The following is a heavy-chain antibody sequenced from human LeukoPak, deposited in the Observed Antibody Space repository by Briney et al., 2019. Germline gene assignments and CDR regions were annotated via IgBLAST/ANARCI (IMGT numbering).Heavy chain of an antibody. V-gene: IGHV3-23*01. J-gene: IGHJ4*02. Sequence: GGSLRLSCAASGFTFSSYAMSWVRQAPGKGLEGVSSISGGCGNTYYTDSVKGRFTISRDNCKNTLYLQMNSLRTEDTGLYYCAKDSPYYDSGGDYGGQGTLVTV. CDR2: ISGGCGNT. D-gene: IGHD3-22*01. CDR3: AKDSPYYDSGGDY. CDR1: GFTFSSYA.